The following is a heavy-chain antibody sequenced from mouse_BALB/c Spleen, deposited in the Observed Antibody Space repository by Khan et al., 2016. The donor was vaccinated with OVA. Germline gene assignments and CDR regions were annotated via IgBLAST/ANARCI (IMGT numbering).Heavy chain of an antibody. V-gene: IGHV1-7*01. CDR2: INPSTGYT. Sequence: QVQLKESGAELAKPGASVQMSCKASGYTFTKYWMHWVKQRPGPGLEWIGYINPSTGYTEYNQKFKDKATLTADKSSSTAYMQLSSLTSEDSAVYYCVNHGSSSAWFTYWGQGTLVTVSA. J-gene: IGHJ3*01. CDR1: GYTFTKYW. CDR3: VNHGSSSAWFTY. D-gene: IGHD1-1*01.